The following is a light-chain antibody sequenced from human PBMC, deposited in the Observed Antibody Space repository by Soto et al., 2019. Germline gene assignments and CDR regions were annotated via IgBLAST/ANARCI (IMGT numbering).Light chain of an antibody. CDR3: QQYNSSPLT. Sequence: DIQMTQSPSTLYASVGDSVTITCRARQSIGASLAWFQQKPGKAPNLLIYKASSLESGVPARFSGSGSGTEFTLTISTLQPDDVATYYCQQYNSSPLTFGGGTKVEIK. V-gene: IGKV1-5*03. CDR1: QSIGAS. CDR2: KAS. J-gene: IGKJ4*01.